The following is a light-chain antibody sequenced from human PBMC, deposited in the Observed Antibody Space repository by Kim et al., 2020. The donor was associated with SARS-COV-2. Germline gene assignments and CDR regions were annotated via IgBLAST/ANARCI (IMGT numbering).Light chain of an antibody. CDR3: QQYSSYST. CDR2: AAS. Sequence: DIQMTQSPSTLSASVGDRVTVTCRASQSISSSLAWYQQKPGKAPDLLIYAASTLERGSPSRFSGTGSGTEFTLTISSLQSDDLAPYYCQQYSSYSTFGQGTKVEI. CDR1: QSISSS. J-gene: IGKJ1*01. V-gene: IGKV1-5*01.